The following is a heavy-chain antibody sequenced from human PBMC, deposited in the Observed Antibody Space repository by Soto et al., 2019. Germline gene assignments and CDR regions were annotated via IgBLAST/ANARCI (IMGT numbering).Heavy chain of an antibody. CDR1: GGSISSGGYS. CDR2: IYHSGST. D-gene: IGHD2-15*01. V-gene: IGHV4-30-2*01. Sequence: SETLSLTCAVSGGSISSGGYSWSWIRQPPGKGLEWIGYIYHSGSTYYNPSLKSRVTISVDKSNNQFSLKLTSVTAADTAVYYCATLIHSIVVEMAPFPLWGQGNPVNVS. CDR3: ATLIHSIVVEMAPFPL. J-gene: IGHJ4*02.